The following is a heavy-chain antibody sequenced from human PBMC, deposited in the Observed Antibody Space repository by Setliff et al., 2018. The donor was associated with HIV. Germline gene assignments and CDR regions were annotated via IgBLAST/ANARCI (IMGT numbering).Heavy chain of an antibody. D-gene: IGHD6-13*01. CDR3: VRDTEVSSSWSFDY. CDR2: INSDGSST. Sequence: PGGSLRLSCAASGFRFRSYWMSWVRQAPGKGLVWVSYINSDGSSTSYADSVKGRFTISRDNAKNTLYLQMNILRAEDTGVYYCVRDTEVSSSWSFDYWGQGTLVTVSS. CDR1: GFRFRSYW. V-gene: IGHV3-74*01. J-gene: IGHJ4*02.